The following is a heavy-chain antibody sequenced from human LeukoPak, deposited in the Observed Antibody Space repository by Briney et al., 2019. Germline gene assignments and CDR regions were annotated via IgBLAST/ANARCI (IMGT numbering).Heavy chain of an antibody. J-gene: IGHJ4*02. CDR2: TRFNGET. Sequence: PGGSLRLACVASGFTFSDYDMHWIRQAPGGGLEWVSCTRFNGETRYTNSVEGRFTISRDNSKSTLYLHLYSLRPEDTALYYCAKITRARSADQDFDSWGRGTLVTVSS. V-gene: IGHV3-23*01. D-gene: IGHD2-2*01. CDR1: GFTFSDYD. CDR3: AKITRARSADQDFDS.